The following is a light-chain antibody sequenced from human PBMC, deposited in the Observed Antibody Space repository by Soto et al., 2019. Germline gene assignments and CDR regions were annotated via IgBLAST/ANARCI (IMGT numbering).Light chain of an antibody. Sequence: DIQMTQSPSTLSGSVGDRVTITCRASQTISSWLAWYQQKPGKAPKLLIYKASTLKSGVPSSFRGSGSATEFTLTISTLQPDDFAPYYCQHYNSYSEGFGQGTKV. CDR2: KAS. V-gene: IGKV1-5*03. J-gene: IGKJ1*01. CDR1: QTISSW. CDR3: QHYNSYSEG.